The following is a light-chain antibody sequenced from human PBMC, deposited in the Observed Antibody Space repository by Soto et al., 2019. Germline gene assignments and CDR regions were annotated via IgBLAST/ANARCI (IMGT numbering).Light chain of an antibody. CDR2: DAS. J-gene: IGKJ5*01. V-gene: IGKV1-5*01. CDR1: QSITNR. Sequence: DIQMTQSPSTLSASVGDRVAITCRASQSITNRLAWYQLKPGKAPKVLIYDASSLESGVPSRFSGSGSGTEFTLTISSLQPDDFATYYCQQYNSYWVTFGQGTRLEIK. CDR3: QQYNSYWVT.